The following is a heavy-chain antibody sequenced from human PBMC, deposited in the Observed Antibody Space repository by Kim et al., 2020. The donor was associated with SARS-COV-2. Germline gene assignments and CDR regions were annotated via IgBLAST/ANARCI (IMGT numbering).Heavy chain of an antibody. V-gene: IGHV4-59*01. J-gene: IGHJ4*02. D-gene: IGHD5-12*01. CDR3: ARVTSGYELIDY. Sequence: NYNPSLKSRVTISLDTSKNQFSLKLRSVTAADTAVYYCARVTSGYELIDYWGQGTLVTVSS.